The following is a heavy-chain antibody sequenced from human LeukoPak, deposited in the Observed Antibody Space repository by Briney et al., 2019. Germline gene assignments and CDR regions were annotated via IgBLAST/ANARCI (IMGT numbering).Heavy chain of an antibody. CDR1: GVLFSYHD. V-gene: IGHV3-64*02. CDR3: ARELGGTKTGGFDI. CDR2: IGAAGAHT. J-gene: IGHJ3*02. Sequence: PGGSLRLSCAASGVLFSYHDMHWVRQAPGKGLEFVSSIGAAGAHTFYADSVKGRFTISRDNFQSTMYLQMDGLRPEDSAVYYCARELGGTKTGGFDIWGQGTVVTVSS. D-gene: IGHD1-14*01.